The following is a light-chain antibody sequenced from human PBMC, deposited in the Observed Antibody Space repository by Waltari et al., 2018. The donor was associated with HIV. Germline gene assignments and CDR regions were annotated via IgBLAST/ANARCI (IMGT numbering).Light chain of an antibody. CDR3: CSYAGSYIWV. V-gene: IGLV2-11*01. J-gene: IGLJ3*02. CDR1: RSDVGGYNY. CDR2: VVS. Sequence: QSALTQPRSVSGSPGQSVTISCTETRSDVGGYNYVSWYQQHPGKAPKVMIYVVSKRPSGVPDRFSGSKSGNTASLTISGLQAEDEADYYCCSYAGSYIWVFGGGTKLTVL.